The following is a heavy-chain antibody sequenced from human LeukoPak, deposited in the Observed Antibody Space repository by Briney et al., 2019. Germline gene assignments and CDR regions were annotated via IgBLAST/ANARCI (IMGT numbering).Heavy chain of an antibody. Sequence: GGSLRLSCAASGFTFSRYAMHWVRQAPGKGLEYVSSISSNGGSTYYANSVKGRFTISRDNSKNTLYLQMGSLRAEDMAVYYCAVTTFGYWGQGTLVTVSS. J-gene: IGHJ4*02. CDR1: GFTFSRYA. D-gene: IGHD4-17*01. V-gene: IGHV3-64*01. CDR2: ISSNGGST. CDR3: AVTTFGY.